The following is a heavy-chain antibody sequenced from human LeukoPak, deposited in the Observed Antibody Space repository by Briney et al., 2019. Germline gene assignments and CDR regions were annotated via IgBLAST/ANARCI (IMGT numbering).Heavy chain of an antibody. V-gene: IGHV6-1*01. Sequence: SQTLSLTCAISGDSVSINSAAWDWIRQTPSRGLEWLGSTYFRSKRYNDYAVSVKSRIPIHPDTSKIQFSLQLNSVTPEDTAVYYCARDHLAVPAAPFDYWGQGTLVTVSS. J-gene: IGHJ4*02. CDR1: GDSVSINSAA. D-gene: IGHD2-2*01. CDR3: ARDHLAVPAAPFDY. CDR2: TYFRSKRYN.